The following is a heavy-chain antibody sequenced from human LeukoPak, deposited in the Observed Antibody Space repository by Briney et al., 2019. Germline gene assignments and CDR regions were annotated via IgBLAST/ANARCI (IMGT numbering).Heavy chain of an antibody. J-gene: IGHJ5*02. D-gene: IGHD2-15*01. V-gene: IGHV1-2*02. CDR3: ARAILGYCSGGSCYSSWFDP. CDR1: GYTLSDYY. CDR2: INPDSGDT. Sequence: GASVKVSCKASGYTLSDYYMHWVRQAPGQGLEWMGWINPDSGDTKYAQNLQGRVTMTRDTSISTAYMELSRLRSDDTAVYYCARAILGYCSGGSCYSSWFDPWGQGTLVTVSS.